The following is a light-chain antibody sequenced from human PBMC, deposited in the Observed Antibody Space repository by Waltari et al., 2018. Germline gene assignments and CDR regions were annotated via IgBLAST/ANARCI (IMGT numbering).Light chain of an antibody. V-gene: IGKV1-12*01. CDR1: KDISSW. Sequence: DIQMTQSPSSVYASVGDRVTITCRASKDISSWLAWYQQRPGKAHKRLISGESSLPSGVATSFSGSGAGTDFTLTISGLPPEDFATYYSKQAHTCPPTFGPGTKVHIQ. CDR3: KQAHTCPPT. J-gene: IGKJ3*01. CDR2: GES.